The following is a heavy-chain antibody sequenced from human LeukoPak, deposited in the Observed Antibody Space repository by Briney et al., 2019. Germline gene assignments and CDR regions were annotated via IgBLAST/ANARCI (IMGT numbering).Heavy chain of an antibody. D-gene: IGHD6-13*01. CDR3: ARDKAAADRSLDY. Sequence: PSETLSLTCTVSGGSISSGTYYWGWVRQPPGKGLEWIGTIYYRGNTYYNPSLKSRVTISVDTSKNQFSLKLSSVTAADTALYYCARDKAAADRSLDYWGQGTLVTISS. V-gene: IGHV4-39*07. CDR1: GGSISSGTYY. CDR2: IYYRGNT. J-gene: IGHJ4*02.